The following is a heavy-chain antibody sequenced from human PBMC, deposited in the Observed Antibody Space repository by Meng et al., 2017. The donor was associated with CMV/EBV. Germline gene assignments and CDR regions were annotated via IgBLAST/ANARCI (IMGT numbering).Heavy chain of an antibody. CDR1: GFTFSSYE. CDR3: ARDYCSSTSCYREGDYYYYYGMDV. J-gene: IGHJ6*02. CDR2: ISSSGSTI. V-gene: IGHV3-48*03. Sequence: GESLKISCAASGFTFSSYEMNWVRQAPGKGLEWVSYISSSGSTIYYADSVKGRFTISRDNVKNSLYLQMNSLRAEDTAVYYCARDYCSSTSCYREGDYYYYYGMDVWGQGTTVTVSS. D-gene: IGHD2-2*02.